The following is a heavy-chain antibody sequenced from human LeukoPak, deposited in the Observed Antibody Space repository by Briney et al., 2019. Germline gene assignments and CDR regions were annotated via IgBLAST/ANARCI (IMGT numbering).Heavy chain of an antibody. CDR3: ARAPRGAVAGYYFDY. J-gene: IGHJ4*02. V-gene: IGHV3-64*01. CDR2: ISSNGGST. Sequence: PGGSLGLSCAASGFTFSSYAMHWVRQAPGKGLEYVSAISSNGGSTYYANSVKGRFTISRDNSKNTLYLQMGSLRADDMAVYYCARAPRGAVAGYYFDYWGQGTLVTVSS. D-gene: IGHD6-19*01. CDR1: GFTFSSYA.